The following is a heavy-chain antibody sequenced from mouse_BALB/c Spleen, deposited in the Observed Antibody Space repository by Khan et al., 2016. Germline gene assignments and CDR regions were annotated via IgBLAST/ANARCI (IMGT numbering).Heavy chain of an antibody. Sequence: QIQLVQSGPELKKPGETVKISCKASGYTFTDYSMHWVKQAPGKGLKWMGWINTETGEPTYADDFKGRFAFSLETSASTAYLQINNLKNEDTATYFCARGITTKGWFASWGQGTLVTVSA. CDR3: ARGITTKGWFAS. CDR2: INTETGEP. V-gene: IGHV9-2-1*01. CDR1: GYTFTDYS. J-gene: IGHJ3*01. D-gene: IGHD2-4*01.